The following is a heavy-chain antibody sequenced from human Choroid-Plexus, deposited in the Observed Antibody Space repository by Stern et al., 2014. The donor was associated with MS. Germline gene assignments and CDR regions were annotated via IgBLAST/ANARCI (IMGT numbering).Heavy chain of an antibody. D-gene: IGHD2/OR15-2a*01. CDR1: GFTLGSCA. J-gene: IGHJ5*02. CDR3: AKDRQYLTYFFDH. Sequence: VQLVESGGGVLQPGRPLRLSCVASGFTLGSCAMHWVRQAPGKGLEWVAGVSYDGSNKYYADSVKGRFTISRDNSQNTLYMQMSSLRPEDTAVYYCAKDRQYLTYFFDHWGQGSLVTVSS. CDR2: VSYDGSNK. V-gene: IGHV3-30*18.